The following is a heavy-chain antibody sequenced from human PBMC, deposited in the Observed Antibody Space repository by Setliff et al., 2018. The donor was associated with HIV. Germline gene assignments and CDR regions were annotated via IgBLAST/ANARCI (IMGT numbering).Heavy chain of an antibody. CDR1: GGFIGTYY. CDR2: VYYTGST. V-gene: IGHV4-59*13. CDR3: ARGRVTLNGVAAGHHYMDV. D-gene: IGHD3-3*01. J-gene: IGHJ6*03. Sequence: NPSETLSLTRTVSGGFIGTYYWSWIRQSPGKGLEWIGSVYYTGSTNYNPSLESRVTMSVDTSKNQFSLRLMSLTAADTAIYYCARGRVTLNGVAAGHHYMDVWGKGNTVTVSS.